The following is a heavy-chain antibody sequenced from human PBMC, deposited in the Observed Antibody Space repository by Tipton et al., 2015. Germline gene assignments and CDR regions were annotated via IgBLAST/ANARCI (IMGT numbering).Heavy chain of an antibody. J-gene: IGHJ4*02. V-gene: IGHV3-30*18. Sequence: SLRLSCVASGFPFSAHGLNWVRQTPGKGLEWVAVISFDGSYKNYADSVKGRFTISRDNSKNTLYLQMNSLRAEDTAVYYCTKNGGITHGPFDYWGQGTRVTVSS. CDR1: GFPFSAHG. CDR2: ISFDGSYK. D-gene: IGHD3-16*01. CDR3: TKNGGITHGPFDY.